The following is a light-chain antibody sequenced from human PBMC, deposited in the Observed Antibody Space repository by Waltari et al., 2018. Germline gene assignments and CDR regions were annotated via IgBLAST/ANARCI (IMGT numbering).Light chain of an antibody. CDR1: QSVKNN. J-gene: IGKJ4*01. CDR3: QEYDSLPVT. Sequence: DIQMTQSPSTLSASVGDRVTITCRASQSVKNNLAWYQQKAGKAPNVVIHKASRLEGGVPSRFSGSGYGTEFTLTISSLQPDDFATYYCQEYDSLPVTFGGGTKVEIK. CDR2: KAS. V-gene: IGKV1-5*03.